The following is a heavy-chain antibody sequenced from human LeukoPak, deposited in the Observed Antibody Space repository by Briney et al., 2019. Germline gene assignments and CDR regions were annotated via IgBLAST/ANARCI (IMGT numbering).Heavy chain of an antibody. CDR1: GGSISSGGYY. CDR2: IYYSGST. J-gene: IGHJ5*02. D-gene: IGHD6-13*01. V-gene: IGHV4-31*03. Sequence: PSETLSLTCTVSGGSISSGGYYWSWIRQHPGKGLEWIGYIYYSGSTYYNPSLKSRVTISVDTSKNQFSLKLSSVTAADTAVYYCARVPRPGYSSSWANWFDPWGQGTLVTVSS. CDR3: ARVPRPGYSSSWANWFDP.